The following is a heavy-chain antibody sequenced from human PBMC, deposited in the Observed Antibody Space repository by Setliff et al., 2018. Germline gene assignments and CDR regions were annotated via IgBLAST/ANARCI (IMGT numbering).Heavy chain of an antibody. D-gene: IGHD3-22*01. CDR1: GYTFTSYG. CDR3: ARVSSQYDSSGYYTY. J-gene: IGHJ4*02. CDR2: ISAYNGNT. V-gene: IGHV1-18*01. Sequence: VASVKVSCKASGYTFTSYGISWVRQAPGQGLEWMGWISAYNGNTNYAQKLQGRVTMTTDTSTSTAYMELRSLGSDDTAVYYCARVSSQYDSSGYYTYWGQGTLVTVSS.